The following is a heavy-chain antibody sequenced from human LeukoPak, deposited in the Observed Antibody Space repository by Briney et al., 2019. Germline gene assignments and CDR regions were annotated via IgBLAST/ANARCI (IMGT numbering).Heavy chain of an antibody. CDR3: AKGLYYYDSSGPMDV. D-gene: IGHD3-22*01. V-gene: IGHV3-43D*04. CDR1: GFTFSSYS. Sequence: GGSLRLSCAASGFTFSSYSMSWVRQAPGKGLEWVSLISWDGGSTYYADSVKGRFTISRDNSKNSLYLQMNSLRAEDTALYYCAKGLYYYDSSGPMDVWGKGTTVTVSS. J-gene: IGHJ6*04. CDR2: ISWDGGST.